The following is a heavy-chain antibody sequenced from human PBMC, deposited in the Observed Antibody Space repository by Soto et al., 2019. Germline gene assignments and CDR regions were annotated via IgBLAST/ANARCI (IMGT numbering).Heavy chain of an antibody. CDR2: VFHIGST. Sequence: QEQLHESGPRLVKPSQTLSLVCTVSGGHLSSGGYYWAWIRQHPGKGLEWMGHVFHIGSTHYNTALKERLSMSVDTSKNQFSLNLSSVTAADTAVYYCARGGDYDNYFGPRGQGILVTVSS. J-gene: IGHJ5*02. CDR3: ARGGDYDNYFGP. V-gene: IGHV4-31*03. CDR1: GGHLSSGGYY. D-gene: IGHD4-17*01.